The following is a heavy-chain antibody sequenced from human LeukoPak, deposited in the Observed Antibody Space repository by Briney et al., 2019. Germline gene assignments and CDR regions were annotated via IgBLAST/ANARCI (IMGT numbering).Heavy chain of an antibody. V-gene: IGHV3-30*18. D-gene: IGHD3-9*01. J-gene: IGHJ4*02. CDR3: AKGPTYYDILTGYHY. CDR1: GFTFSSYG. Sequence: GGSLRLPCAASGFTFSSYGMHWVRQAPGKGLEWVAVISYDGSNKYYADSVKGRFTISRDNSKNTLYLQMNSLRAEDTAVYYCAKGPTYYDILTGYHYWGQGTLVTVSS. CDR2: ISYDGSNK.